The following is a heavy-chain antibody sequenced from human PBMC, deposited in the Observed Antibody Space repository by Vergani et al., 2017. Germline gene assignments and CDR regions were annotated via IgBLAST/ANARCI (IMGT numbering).Heavy chain of an antibody. CDR3: AKGVYCSSTSCYEGRGYYYGMGV. J-gene: IGHJ6*02. D-gene: IGHD2-2*01. CDR1: GFTFSDYY. V-gene: IGHV3-11*01. Sequence: QVQLVESGGGLVKPGGSLRLSCAASGFTFSDYYMSWIRQAPGKGREWVSYISSSGSTIYYADSVKGRFTISRDNSKNTLYLQMNSLRADDTAVYYCAKGVYCSSTSCYEGRGYYYGMGVWGQGTTVTFSS. CDR2: ISSSGSTI.